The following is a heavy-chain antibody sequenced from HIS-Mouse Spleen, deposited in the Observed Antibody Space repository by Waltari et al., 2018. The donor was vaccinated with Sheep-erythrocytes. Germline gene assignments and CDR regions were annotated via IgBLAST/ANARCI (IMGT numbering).Heavy chain of an antibody. V-gene: IGHV3-15*01. CDR2: IKSKNDGGTT. CDR1: GFTFSNAW. J-gene: IGHJ3*02. CDR3: TTRKGAFDI. Sequence: EVQLVESGGGLVKPGGSLRLSCAASGFTFSNAWMSWVRQAPGKGVEWVGRIKSKNDGGTTDYAEPVKGRFTISRDDSKNTLYLQMNSLKTEDTAVYYCTTRKGAFDIWGQGTMVTVSS.